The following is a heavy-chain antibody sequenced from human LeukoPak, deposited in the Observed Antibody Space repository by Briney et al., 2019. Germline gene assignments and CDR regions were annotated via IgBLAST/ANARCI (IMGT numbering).Heavy chain of an antibody. CDR2: IYYSGST. J-gene: IGHJ3*02. D-gene: IGHD6-19*01. CDR3: APRHQRLLAYDI. Sequence: PSETLSLTCTVSGGSISSSSYYWGWIRQPPGKGLEWIGSIYYSGSTYYNPSLKSRVTISVDTSKNQFSLKLSSVTAADTAVYYCAPRHQRLLAYDIWGQGTLVTVSS. V-gene: IGHV4-39*01. CDR1: GGSISSSSYY.